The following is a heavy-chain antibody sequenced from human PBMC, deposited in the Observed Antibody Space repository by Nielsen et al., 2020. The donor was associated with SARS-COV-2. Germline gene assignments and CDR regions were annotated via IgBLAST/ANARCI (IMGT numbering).Heavy chain of an antibody. D-gene: IGHD4-17*01. J-gene: IGHJ6*02. CDR1: GFSFMTYN. V-gene: IGHV3-30*04. CDR3: ARDAYGDLIYGMDV. Sequence: GESLKISCTASGFSFMTYNMHWVRQAPGKGLEWVAAILHYGGNVYHADSVKGRFTISRDNSRNTLSLQINTLRPEDTAVYSCARDAYGDLIYGMDVWGRGTTVTVSS. CDR2: ILHYGGNV.